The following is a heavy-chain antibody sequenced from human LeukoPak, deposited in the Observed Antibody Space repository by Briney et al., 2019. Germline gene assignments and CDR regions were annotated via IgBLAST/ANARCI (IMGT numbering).Heavy chain of an antibody. V-gene: IGHV3-23*01. CDR3: AKGLPPHCSSTSCFAGRSQDV. J-gene: IGHJ6*02. CDR2: LSDSGGYT. D-gene: IGHD2-2*01. CDR1: GFTFSSYA. Sequence: GGSLRLSCAASGFTFSSYAMSWVRQAPGKGLEWVSALSDSGGYTYYADSVKGRFTISRDNSKNTLYLQMNSLRAEDTAVYYCAKGLPPHCSSTSCFAGRSQDVWGQGTTVNVSS.